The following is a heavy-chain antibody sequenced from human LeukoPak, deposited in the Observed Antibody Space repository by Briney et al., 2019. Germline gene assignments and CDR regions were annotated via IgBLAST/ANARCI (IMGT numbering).Heavy chain of an antibody. V-gene: IGHV3-23*01. Sequence: GGSLRLSCAASGFTFSSYAMSWVRQAPGKGREWVSAIRGSGGSTYYADSVKGRFTISRDNSKNTLYLQMNSLRAEDTAVYYCAKVGPDRVGYCSSTSCYTGGYLDYWGQGTVVSVSS. D-gene: IGHD2-2*02. J-gene: IGHJ4*02. CDR1: GFTFSSYA. CDR3: AKVGPDRVGYCSSTSCYTGGYLDY. CDR2: IRGSGGST.